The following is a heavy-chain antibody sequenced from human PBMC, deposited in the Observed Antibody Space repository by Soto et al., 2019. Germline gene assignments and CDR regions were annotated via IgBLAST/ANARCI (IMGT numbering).Heavy chain of an antibody. CDR1: GFTFSSYW. Sequence: PGGSLRLSCAASGFTFSSYWMSWVRQAPGKGLEWVANIKQDGSEKYYVDSVKGRFTISRDNAKNSLYLQMNSLRAEDTAVYYCARERYCSSTSCLNWFDPWGQGTLVTVSS. V-gene: IGHV3-7*01. CDR3: ARERYCSSTSCLNWFDP. D-gene: IGHD2-2*01. J-gene: IGHJ5*02. CDR2: IKQDGSEK.